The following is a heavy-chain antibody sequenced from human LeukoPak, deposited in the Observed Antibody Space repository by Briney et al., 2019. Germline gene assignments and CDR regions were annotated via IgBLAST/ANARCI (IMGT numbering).Heavy chain of an antibody. CDR2: IIPIFGTA. D-gene: IGHD1-7*01. Sequence: GASVKVSCKASGGTFSSYAISWVRQAPGQGLEWMGGIIPIFGTANYAQKLQGRVTMTTDTSTSTAYMELRSLRSDDTAVYYCAREALVEELELGWFDPWGQGTLVTVSS. J-gene: IGHJ5*02. CDR1: GGTFSSYA. CDR3: AREALVEELELGWFDP. V-gene: IGHV1-69*05.